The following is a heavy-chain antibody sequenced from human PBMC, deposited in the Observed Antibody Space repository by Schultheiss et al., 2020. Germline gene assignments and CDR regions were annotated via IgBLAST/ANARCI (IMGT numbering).Heavy chain of an antibody. CDR3: ARGGSPEYSGYDIFDY. J-gene: IGHJ4*02. Sequence: ESLKISCAASGFTFSSYSMNWVRQAPGKGLEWVSSISSSSSYIYYADSVKGRFTISRDNAKNSLYLQTNSLRAEDTAVYYCARGGSPEYSGYDIFDYWGQGTLVTVSS. CDR2: ISSSSSYI. D-gene: IGHD5-12*01. CDR1: GFTFSSYS. V-gene: IGHV3-21*01.